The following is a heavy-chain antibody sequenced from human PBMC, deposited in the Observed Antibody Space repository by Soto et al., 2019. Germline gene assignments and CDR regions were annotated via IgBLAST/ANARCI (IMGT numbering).Heavy chain of an antibody. V-gene: IGHV1-18*01. CDR2: ISAYNGNT. J-gene: IGHJ4*02. CDR1: GYTFTSYG. Sequence: ASAKVSCKASGYTFTSYGISWVRQAPGQGLEWMGWISAYNGNTNYAQKFQGRVTMTTDTSTSTGYMEVRSLRSDDTAVYYCARVERYCDSTSGHDYWGQGTLVTVSS. D-gene: IGHD2-2*01. CDR3: ARVERYCDSTSGHDY.